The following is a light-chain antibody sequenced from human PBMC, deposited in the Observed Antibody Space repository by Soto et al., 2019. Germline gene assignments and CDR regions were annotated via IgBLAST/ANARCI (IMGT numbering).Light chain of an antibody. CDR3: QQSYSSLYT. Sequence: DIQVTQSLSSLSASVGDRVTVTCRTSQSVNSYLNWYQQKPGRAPKLLIYASTNLQSGVPTRFSGSGFGTYFSLTISSLQPEDFATYYCQQSYSSLYTFGQGTKLEIK. CDR2: AST. V-gene: IGKV1-39*01. CDR1: QSVNSY. J-gene: IGKJ2*01.